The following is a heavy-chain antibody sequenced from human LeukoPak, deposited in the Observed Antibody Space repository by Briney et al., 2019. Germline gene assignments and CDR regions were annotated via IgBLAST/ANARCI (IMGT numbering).Heavy chain of an antibody. CDR2: IRHSGVDS. Sequence: PGGSLRLSCAASRFSFSDYTMSWVRQLPGKGLEWVSGIRHSGVDSSYADSVKGRFTISRDNSKNTLYLQMNSLRAEDTAVYYCAKGASPYYYDSSGYYLFNYFDYWGQRTLVTVSS. V-gene: IGHV3-23*01. D-gene: IGHD3-22*01. CDR3: AKGASPYYYDSSGYYLFNYFDY. J-gene: IGHJ4*02. CDR1: RFSFSDYT.